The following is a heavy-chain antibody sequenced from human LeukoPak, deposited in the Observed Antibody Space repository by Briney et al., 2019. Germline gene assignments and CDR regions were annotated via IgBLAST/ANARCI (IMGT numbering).Heavy chain of an antibody. CDR3: AKVAEGGKRWLQTDY. CDR1: GFTFSSYA. CDR2: ISGSGGST. D-gene: IGHD5-24*01. J-gene: IGHJ4*02. V-gene: IGHV3-23*01. Sequence: PGGSLRLSCAASGFTFSSYAMSWVRQAPGKGLEWVSAISGSGGSTYYADSVRGRFTISRDNSKNTLCLQMNSLRAEDTAVYYCAKVAEGGKRWLQTDYWGQGTLVTVSS.